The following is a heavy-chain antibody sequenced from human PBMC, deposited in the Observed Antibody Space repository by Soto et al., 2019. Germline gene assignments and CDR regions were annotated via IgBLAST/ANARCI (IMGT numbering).Heavy chain of an antibody. Sequence: PGGSLRLSCAASGFTFSTYAMTWVRQAPGKGLEWVSSISDSGGRTHYADSVKGRFTISRDNSKNTLYLQMNSLRVDDTAVYYCAKDLGYCSSSTCQPPYGMDVWGQVPTVTFSS. D-gene: IGHD2-2*03. CDR1: GFTFSTYA. J-gene: IGHJ6*02. CDR2: ISDSGGRT. CDR3: AKDLGYCSSSTCQPPYGMDV. V-gene: IGHV3-23*01.